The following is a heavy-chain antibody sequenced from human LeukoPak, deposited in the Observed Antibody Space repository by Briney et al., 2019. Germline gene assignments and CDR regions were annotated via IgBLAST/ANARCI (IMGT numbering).Heavy chain of an antibody. CDR2: ISAYNGNT. Sequence: ASVKVSCKASGYTFTNYGISWVRQAPGQGLEWMGWISAYNGNTHYAQNLQGRVTMTTDTSTSTAYMELKSLRSDDTAVYYCARYDTAMVNGIDYWGQGTLVTVSS. J-gene: IGHJ4*02. CDR3: ARYDTAMVNGIDY. CDR1: GYTFTNYG. V-gene: IGHV1-18*01. D-gene: IGHD5-18*01.